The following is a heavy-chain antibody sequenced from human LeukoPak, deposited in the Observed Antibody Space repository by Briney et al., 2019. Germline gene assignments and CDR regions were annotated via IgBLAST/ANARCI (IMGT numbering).Heavy chain of an antibody. D-gene: IGHD1-20*01. CDR2: VNPNSGGT. CDR1: GYTFTGYY. CDR3: ASSLTNWNEIDY. V-gene: IGHV1-2*02. J-gene: IGHJ4*02. Sequence: GASVKLSCKASGYTFTGYYMHWVRQAPGQGLEWMGWVNPNSGGTNYAQKFQGRVTMTRDTSISTAYMELSRLRSDDTAVYYCASSLTNWNEIDYWGQGTLVTVSS.